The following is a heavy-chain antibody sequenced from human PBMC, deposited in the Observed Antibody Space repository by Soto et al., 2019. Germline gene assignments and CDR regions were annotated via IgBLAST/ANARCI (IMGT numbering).Heavy chain of an antibody. D-gene: IGHD6-19*01. CDR1: GGSISSYY. CDR3: ARALAVAKFGSFDY. Sequence: SETLSLTCIVSGGSISSYYWSWIRQPPGKGLEWLGYIYYSGSTNYNPSPKSRVTISVDTSKNQFSLKLSSVTAADTAVYYCARALAVAKFGSFDYWGQGTLVTVS. CDR2: IYYSGST. V-gene: IGHV4-59*01. J-gene: IGHJ4*02.